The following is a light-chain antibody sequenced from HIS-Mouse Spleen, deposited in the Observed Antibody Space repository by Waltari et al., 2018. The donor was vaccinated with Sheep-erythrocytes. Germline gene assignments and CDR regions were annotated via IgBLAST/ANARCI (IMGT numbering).Light chain of an antibody. Sequence: QSVLTQPPSASGTPGQRVTISCSGSSSNIGSNYVYWYQQLPVTAPKLLIYRNNQRPSGVPDRFSRSKSGTSASLAISWLRSEDEADYYCAAWDDSLSGNWVFGGGTKLTVL. CDR2: RNN. CDR3: AAWDDSLSGNWV. J-gene: IGLJ3*02. V-gene: IGLV1-47*01. CDR1: SSNIGSNY.